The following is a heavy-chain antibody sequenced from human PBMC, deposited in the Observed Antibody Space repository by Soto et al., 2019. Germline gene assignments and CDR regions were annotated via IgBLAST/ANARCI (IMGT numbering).Heavy chain of an antibody. CDR3: ASQSPTAAVPY. CDR2: IYYSGIT. CDR1: GDSISSYY. V-gene: IGHV4-59*08. D-gene: IGHD6-13*01. Sequence: SETLSLTCTVSGDSISSYYWSWIRQPPGKGLEWIGYIYYSGITNYNPSLKSRVTISLDTSKNQFSLKLSSVTAADTAVYYCASQSPTAAVPYWGQGTLVTVSS. J-gene: IGHJ4*02.